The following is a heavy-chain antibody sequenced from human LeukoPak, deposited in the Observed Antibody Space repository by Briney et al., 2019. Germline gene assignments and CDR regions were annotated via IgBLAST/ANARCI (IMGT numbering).Heavy chain of an antibody. CDR3: ARGWGYFDY. CDR2: IYYSGST. CDR1: GGSISSYY. V-gene: IGHV4-59*01. J-gene: IGHJ4*02. Sequence: PETLSLTCTLSGGSISSYYWSWIRQPPRKGLEWSGYIYYSGSTNYNPSLKCRVAISVDTSKNQFSLKLTSVTAADTAVYYCARGWGYFDYWGQGTLVTVSS. D-gene: IGHD3-16*01.